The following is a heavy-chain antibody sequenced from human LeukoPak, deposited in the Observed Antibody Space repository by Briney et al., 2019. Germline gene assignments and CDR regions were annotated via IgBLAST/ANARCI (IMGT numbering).Heavy chain of an antibody. V-gene: IGHV3-7*01. D-gene: IGHD2-21*01. J-gene: IGHJ6*03. CDR2: IKEDGSEK. CDR1: GFTFSNYA. CDR3: ARDSLVISIYYYYFMDV. Sequence: GGSLRLSCAASGFTFSNYAMSWVRQAPGKGLEWVANIKEDGSEKYYVDSVKGRFTISRDNAKNSLYLQMNSLRAEDTAVYYCARDSLVISIYYYYFMDVWGKGTTVTVSS.